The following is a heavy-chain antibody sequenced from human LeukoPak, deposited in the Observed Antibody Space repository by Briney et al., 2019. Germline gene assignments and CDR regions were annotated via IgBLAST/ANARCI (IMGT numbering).Heavy chain of an antibody. D-gene: IGHD5-24*01. Sequence: GGSLRLSCAASGFSVSDAYMSWVRQTPGKRLEWIGRIISKSDGGTTDYAAPVKDRFIISRDDSKGTLYLQLNSLRTDDTAVYYCLAQYYFDYWGRGTLVTVSS. V-gene: IGHV3-15*01. CDR1: GFSVSDAY. CDR3: LAQYYFDY. J-gene: IGHJ4*02. CDR2: IISKSDGGTT.